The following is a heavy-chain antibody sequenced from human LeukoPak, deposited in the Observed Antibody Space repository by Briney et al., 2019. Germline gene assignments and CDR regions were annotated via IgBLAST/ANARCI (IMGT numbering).Heavy chain of an antibody. CDR2: IYDSGST. Sequence: PSETLSLTCTVSGGSIRSSYYYWGWIRQPPGKGLEWIGSIYDSGSTYYNPSLKSRVTISVDTSKNQSSLKLNSVTAADTAVYYCARDFRGSVDAFDIWGQGTMVAVSS. J-gene: IGHJ3*02. CDR3: ARDFRGSVDAFDI. CDR1: GGSIRSSYYY. V-gene: IGHV4-39*02.